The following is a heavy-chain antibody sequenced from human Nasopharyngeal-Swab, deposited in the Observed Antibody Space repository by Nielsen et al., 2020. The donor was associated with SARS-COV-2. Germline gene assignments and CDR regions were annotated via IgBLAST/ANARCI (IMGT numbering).Heavy chain of an antibody. CDR3: AHSLHYYGSGSLFSNYYYYYMDV. Sequence: WTRQPPGKALEWLALIYWDDDKRYSPSLKSRLTITKDTSKNQVVLTMTNMDPVDTATYYCAHSLHYYGSGSLFSNYYYYYMDVWGKGTTVTVSS. J-gene: IGHJ6*03. V-gene: IGHV2-5*02. D-gene: IGHD3-10*01. CDR2: IYWDDDK.